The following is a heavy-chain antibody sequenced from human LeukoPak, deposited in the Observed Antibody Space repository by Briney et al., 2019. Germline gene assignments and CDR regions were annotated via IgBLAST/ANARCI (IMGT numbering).Heavy chain of an antibody. V-gene: IGHV4-59*01. D-gene: IGHD4-11*01. Sequence: SETLSLTCTVSGGSISSYYWSWIRQPPGKGLEWIGYIYYSGSTNYNPSLKSRVTISLDTSKNQFSLRLSSVTAADTAVYYCARDADDYRNPYYLDYWGQGTLVTVSS. CDR3: ARDADDYRNPYYLDY. CDR1: GGSISSYY. CDR2: IYYSGST. J-gene: IGHJ4*02.